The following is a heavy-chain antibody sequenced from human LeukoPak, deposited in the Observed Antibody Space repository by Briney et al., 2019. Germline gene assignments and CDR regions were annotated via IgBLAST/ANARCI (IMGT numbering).Heavy chain of an antibody. CDR1: GGSISSSNW. Sequence: PSETLSLTCAVSGGSISSSNWWSWVRQPPGKGLEWIGDIYYSGSTNYNPSLKSRVTISVDTSKNQFSLKLSSVTAADTAVYYCVRGTNWFDPWGQGTLVTVSS. CDR2: IYYSGST. D-gene: IGHD2-8*01. J-gene: IGHJ5*02. CDR3: VRGTNWFDP. V-gene: IGHV4-4*02.